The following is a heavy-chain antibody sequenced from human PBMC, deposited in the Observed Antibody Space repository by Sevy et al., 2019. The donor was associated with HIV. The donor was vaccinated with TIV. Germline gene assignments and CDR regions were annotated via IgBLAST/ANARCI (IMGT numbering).Heavy chain of an antibody. V-gene: IGHV3-7*03. CDR2: IKDNGSNK. D-gene: IGHD3-10*02. CDR3: AKDQSHYYCYVYYYAFDN. J-gene: IGHJ3*02. CDR1: GFTFSSYW. Sequence: GGSLRLSCAASGFTFSSYWMTWVRQAPGKGLEWVANIKDNGSNKHYSDSVKGRFTISRDNAKNSLYLQMNSLTAEDTALYYCAKDQSHYYCYVYYYAFDNWGQGTMVTVSS.